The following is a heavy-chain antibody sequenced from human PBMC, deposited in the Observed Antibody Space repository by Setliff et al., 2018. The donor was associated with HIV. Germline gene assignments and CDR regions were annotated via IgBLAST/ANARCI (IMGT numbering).Heavy chain of an antibody. CDR1: GYTFTSSG. CDR3: ATDKGTTLSSYYYYYTDV. V-gene: IGHV1-18*01. D-gene: IGHD4-4*01. J-gene: IGHJ6*03. CDR2: ISAYNGNT. Sequence: ASVKVSCKASGYTFTSSGISWVRQAPGQGLEWMGWISAYNGNTNYAQKLQGRVTMTTDTSTSTAYMELRSLRSDDTAVYYCATDKGTTLSSYYYYYTDVWGKGTTVT.